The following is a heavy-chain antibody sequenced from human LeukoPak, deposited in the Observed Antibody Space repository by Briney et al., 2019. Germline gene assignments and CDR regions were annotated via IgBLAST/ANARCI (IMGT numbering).Heavy chain of an antibody. CDR2: INQDGTEK. CDR3: ARGPLIAAAGTW. V-gene: IGHV3-7*03. J-gene: IGHJ4*02. CDR1: GFTFSSYW. Sequence: GGSLRLSCAASGFTFSSYWMSWVRQAPGEGLEWVAKINQDGTEKAYVDSVRGRFIISRDNAKNSLFLQMNSLRAEDTAVYYCARGPLIAAAGTWWGQGTLVTVSS. D-gene: IGHD6-13*01.